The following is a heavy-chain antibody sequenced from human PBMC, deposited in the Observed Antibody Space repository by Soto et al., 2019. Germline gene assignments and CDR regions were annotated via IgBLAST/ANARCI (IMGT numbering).Heavy chain of an antibody. Sequence: GGSLRLSCAASGFTFSSYSMNWVRQAPGKGLEWVSYISSSSSTIYYADSVKGRFTISRDNAKNSLYLQMNSLRAEDTAVYYCAREWIGYGDYRYYFDYWGQGTLVTVSS. CDR3: AREWIGYGDYRYYFDY. D-gene: IGHD4-17*01. CDR1: GFTFSSYS. J-gene: IGHJ4*02. V-gene: IGHV3-48*01. CDR2: ISSSSSTI.